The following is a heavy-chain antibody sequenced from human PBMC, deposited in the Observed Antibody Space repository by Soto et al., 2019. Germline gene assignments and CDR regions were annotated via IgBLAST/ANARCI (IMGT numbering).Heavy chain of an antibody. CDR3: AKDSDQRLFDYYYYGMDV. CDR1: GFTFSKFG. CDR2: VSYYGSFK. Sequence: RRLSCEASGFTFSKFGIHWVRQAPGKGLEWVAVVSYYGSFKYYADSVKGRFTISRDNSKNTLYLQMNSLRPEDTALYYCAKDSDQRLFDYYYYGMDVWGQGTTVTVSS. J-gene: IGHJ6*02. V-gene: IGHV3-30*18. D-gene: IGHD6-25*01.